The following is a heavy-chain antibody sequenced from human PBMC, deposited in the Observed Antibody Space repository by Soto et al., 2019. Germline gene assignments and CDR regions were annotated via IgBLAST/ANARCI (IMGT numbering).Heavy chain of an antibody. J-gene: IGHJ4*02. CDR1: GFIFSSYW. Sequence: EVHLVESGGGLVQPGGSLRLYCAASGFIFSSYWMTWVRQAPGKGLEWVANIDQDGSEKWYVDSVKGRFTISRDNAKNSLYLQMTSMRAEDTAVYYCARDLGRLQFHEYRGQGTLVTVSS. CDR3: ARDLGRLQFHEY. D-gene: IGHD4-4*01. V-gene: IGHV3-7*05. CDR2: IDQDGSEK.